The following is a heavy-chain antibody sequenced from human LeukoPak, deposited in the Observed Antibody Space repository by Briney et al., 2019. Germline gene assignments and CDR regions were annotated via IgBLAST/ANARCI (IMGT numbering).Heavy chain of an antibody. CDR3: ARDRRGYSYGFDY. Sequence: GGSLRLSYGASGFTFSSYSMNGVRQPPGKGLEWVSSISSSSSYIFYADSAKGRFTISRDNAKNSLYLQMNSQRAEDTAVYYCARDRRGYSYGFDYWGQGTLVTVSS. CDR1: GFTFSSYS. V-gene: IGHV3-21*01. D-gene: IGHD5-18*01. CDR2: ISSSSSYI. J-gene: IGHJ4*02.